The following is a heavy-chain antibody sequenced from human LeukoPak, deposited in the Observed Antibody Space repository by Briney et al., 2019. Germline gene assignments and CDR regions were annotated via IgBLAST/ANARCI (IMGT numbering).Heavy chain of an antibody. D-gene: IGHD7-27*01. J-gene: IGHJ6*02. Sequence: SVKVSCKASGGTFSSYAISWVRQAPGQGLEWMGGIIPIFGTANYAQKFQGRVTITADESTSTAYIELSSLRSEDTAVYYCARGAHAWDYYYYGMDVWGQGTTVTVSS. CDR1: GGTFSSYA. CDR2: IIPIFGTA. CDR3: ARGAHAWDYYYYGMDV. V-gene: IGHV1-69*13.